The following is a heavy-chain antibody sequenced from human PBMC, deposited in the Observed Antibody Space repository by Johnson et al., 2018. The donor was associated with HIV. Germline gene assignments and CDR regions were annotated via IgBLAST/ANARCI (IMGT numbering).Heavy chain of an antibody. J-gene: IGHJ3*02. CDR1: GFTFDDYG. CDR2: INWNGGST. Sequence: VQVVESGGGVVRPGGSLRLSCAASGFTFDDYGMSWVRQAPGKGLEWVSGINWNGGSTGYADSVKGRFTISRDNAKNSLYRQMNSLRGEDTALYYCARVQPVGGSYHDAFDIWGQGTMVTVSS. V-gene: IGHV3-20*04. CDR3: ARVQPVGGSYHDAFDI. D-gene: IGHD1-1*01.